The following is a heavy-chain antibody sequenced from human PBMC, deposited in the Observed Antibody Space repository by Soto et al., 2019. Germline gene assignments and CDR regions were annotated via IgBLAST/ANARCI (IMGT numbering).Heavy chain of an antibody. D-gene: IGHD5-12*01. CDR2: ISYDGSNK. V-gene: IGHV3-30*18. CDR1: GFTFSSYG. CDR3: AKGWADSGYDSRMFDP. J-gene: IGHJ5*02. Sequence: GGSLRLSCAASGFTFSSYGMHWVRQAPGKGLEWVAVISYDGSNKYYADSVKGRFTISRDNSKNTLYLQMNSLRAEDTAVYYCAKGWADSGYDSRMFDPWGQGTLVTVSS.